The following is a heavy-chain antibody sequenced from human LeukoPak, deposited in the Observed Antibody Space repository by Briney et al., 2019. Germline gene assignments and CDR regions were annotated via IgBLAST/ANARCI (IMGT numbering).Heavy chain of an antibody. CDR3: ARDGGGYHDY. D-gene: IGHD5-12*01. J-gene: IGHJ4*02. Sequence: SETLSLTCTVPGGSISSYYWSWIRQPPGKGLEWIGYIYYSGSTNYNPSLKSRVTISVDTSKNQFSLKLSSVTAADTAVYYCARDGGGYHDYWGQGTLVTVSS. CDR1: GGSISSYY. CDR2: IYYSGST. V-gene: IGHV4-59*01.